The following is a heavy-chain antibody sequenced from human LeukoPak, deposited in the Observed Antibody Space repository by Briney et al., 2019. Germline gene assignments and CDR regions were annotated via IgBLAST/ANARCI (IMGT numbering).Heavy chain of an antibody. CDR1: GYSISSSNW. V-gene: IGHV4-28*05. D-gene: IGHD5-18*01. J-gene: IGHJ3*02. CDR3: ATYSYGFLDAFDI. Sequence: PSETLSLTCAVSGYSISSSNWWGWIRQPPGKGLEWIGHIYYSGSIYYNPSLKSRVTMSVDTSKNQFSLKLSSVTAVDTAVYYCATYSYGFLDAFDIWGQGTMVTVSS. CDR2: IYYSGSI.